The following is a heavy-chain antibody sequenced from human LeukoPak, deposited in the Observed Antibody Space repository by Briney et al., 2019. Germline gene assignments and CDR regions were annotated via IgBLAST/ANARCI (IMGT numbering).Heavy chain of an antibody. J-gene: IGHJ4*02. CDR3: ARRMGIHRSFDY. Sequence: KVSCKGSGYSFTSYWIGWVRQMSGKGLEWMGIIYPGDSDTRYSPSFQGQVTISAAKSISTAYLQWSSLKASDTAMYYCARRMGIHRSFDYWGQGTLVTVSS. CDR2: IYPGDSDT. CDR1: GYSFTSYW. V-gene: IGHV5-51*01. D-gene: IGHD2-8*01.